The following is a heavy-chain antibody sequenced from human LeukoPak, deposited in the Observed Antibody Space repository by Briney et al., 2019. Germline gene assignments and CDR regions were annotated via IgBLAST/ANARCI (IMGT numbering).Heavy chain of an antibody. V-gene: IGHV3-74*01. CDR1: GFTFSSYW. J-gene: IGHJ3*02. CDR2: INSDGSST. D-gene: IGHD3-22*01. CDR3: ARGPHYYDKSVAFDI. Sequence: GGSLRLSCAASGFTFSSYWMHWVRQAPGKGLVWVSRINSDGSSTSYADSVKGRFTISRHNAKNTLYLQMNSPRAEDTAVYYYARGPHYYDKSVAFDIWGQGTMVTVSS.